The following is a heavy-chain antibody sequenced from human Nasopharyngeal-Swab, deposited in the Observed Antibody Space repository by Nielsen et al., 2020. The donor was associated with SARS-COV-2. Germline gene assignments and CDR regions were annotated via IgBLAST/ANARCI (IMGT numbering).Heavy chain of an antibody. V-gene: IGHV3-74*01. CDR3: ARDDDGYNPFYYYYYMDV. Sequence: GESLKISCAASGYTFSSYWMHWVRQAPGKGLVWVSRIDNYGSITDYADSVKGRFTISRDNSKNTLYLQMNSLRAEDTAVYYCARDDDGYNPFYYYYYMDVWGKGTTVTVSS. CDR2: IDNYGSIT. D-gene: IGHD5-24*01. J-gene: IGHJ6*03. CDR1: GYTFSSYW.